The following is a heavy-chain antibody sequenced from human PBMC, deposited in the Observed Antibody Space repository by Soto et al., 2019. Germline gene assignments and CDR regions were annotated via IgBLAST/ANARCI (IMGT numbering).Heavy chain of an antibody. D-gene: IGHD2-15*01. Sequence: SETLSLTCAVYGGSFSGYYWSWIRQPPGKGLEWIGEINHSGSTNYNPSLKSRVTISVDTSKNQFSLKLSSVTAADTAVYYCARGVGVVGYCSGGSCFKGYYGMDVWGQGTTVT. CDR2: INHSGST. CDR1: GGSFSGYY. J-gene: IGHJ6*02. V-gene: IGHV4-34*01. CDR3: ARGVGVVGYCSGGSCFKGYYGMDV.